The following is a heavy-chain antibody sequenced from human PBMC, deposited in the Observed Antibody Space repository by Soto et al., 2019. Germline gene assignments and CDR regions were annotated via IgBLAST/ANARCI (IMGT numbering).Heavy chain of an antibody. J-gene: IGHJ6*02. CDR3: AKGLLIMVRKVIIPPQYYYGMDV. CDR1: GFTFGDHA. D-gene: IGHD3-10*01. V-gene: IGHV3-23*01. CDR2: IGGSGGIT. Sequence: GGSLRLSCAASGFTFGDHAMSWVRQAPGKGLEWVSVIGGSGGITYYEDSVKGRFTISRDNAKNTLYLQMNSLRAEDTAVYYCAKGLLIMVRKVIIPPQYYYGMDVWGQGTTGT.